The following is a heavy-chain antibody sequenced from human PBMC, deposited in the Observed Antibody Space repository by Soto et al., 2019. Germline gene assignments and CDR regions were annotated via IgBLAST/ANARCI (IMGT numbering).Heavy chain of an antibody. J-gene: IGHJ6*02. CDR1: GFTFTSSA. CDR3: AAFRGSLGMDV. D-gene: IGHD3-16*01. V-gene: IGHV1-58*01. CDR2: IVVGSGNT. Sequence: WASVKVSCEASGFTFTSSAVQWVRQARGQRLEWIGWIVVGSGNTNYAQKFQERVTITRGMSTSTAYMELSSLRSEDTAVYYCAAFRGSLGMDVWGQGTTVTVSS.